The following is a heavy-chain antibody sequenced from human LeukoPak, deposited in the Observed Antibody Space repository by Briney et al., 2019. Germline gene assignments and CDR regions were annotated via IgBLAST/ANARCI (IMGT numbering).Heavy chain of an antibody. Sequence: ASVKVSCKASGYTFTGYYMHWVRQAPGQGIEWMGWINPNSGGTNYPQKFQGRVTMTRDTSISTAYMELSRLRSDDTAVYYCARDGGYSYGYTYDYWGQGTLVTVSS. V-gene: IGHV1-2*02. D-gene: IGHD5-18*01. CDR1: GYTFTGYY. J-gene: IGHJ4*02. CDR2: INPNSGGT. CDR3: ARDGGYSYGYTYDY.